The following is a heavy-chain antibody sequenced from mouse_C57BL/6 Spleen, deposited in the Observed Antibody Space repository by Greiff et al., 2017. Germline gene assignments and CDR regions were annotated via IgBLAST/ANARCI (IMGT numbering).Heavy chain of an antibody. CDR1: GYSFTGYY. D-gene: IGHD2-4*01. Sequence: VQLQQSGPELVKPGASVKISCKASGYSFTGYYMNWVKQSPEKSLEWIGEINPSTGGTTYNQKFKAKATLTVDKSSSTAYMQLKSLTSEDSAVYYCARRGNYDYYYYAMDYWGQGTSVTVAS. J-gene: IGHJ4*01. CDR2: INPSTGGT. CDR3: ARRGNYDYYYYAMDY. V-gene: IGHV1-42*01.